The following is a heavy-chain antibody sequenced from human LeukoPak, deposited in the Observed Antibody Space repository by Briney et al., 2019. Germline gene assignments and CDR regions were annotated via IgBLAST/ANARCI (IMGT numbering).Heavy chain of an antibody. CDR2: INRDGSST. CDR3: ARDDVVVVAATSWYFDL. Sequence: EAGRCLRLSCAPSALTFSSYWMRWVRHAPGKGLVWLSRINRDGSSTSYADSVKGRFTISRDNAKNTLYLQMNSLRAEDTAVYCCARDDVVVVAATSWYFDLWGGGNLVTVSS. D-gene: IGHD2-15*01. V-gene: IGHV3-74*01. J-gene: IGHJ2*01. CDR1: ALTFSSYW.